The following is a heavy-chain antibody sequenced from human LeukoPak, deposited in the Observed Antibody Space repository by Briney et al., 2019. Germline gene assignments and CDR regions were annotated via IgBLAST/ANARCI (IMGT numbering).Heavy chain of an antibody. CDR1: GGSISSYY. D-gene: IGHD2-15*01. Sequence: PSETLSLTCTVSGGSISSYYWSWIRQPPGKGLEWIGYIYYSGSTNYNPSLKSRVTISVDTSKNQFSLKLSSVTAADTAVYYCERGGTRSFDYWGQGTLVTVSS. CDR2: IYYSGST. J-gene: IGHJ4*02. CDR3: ERGGTRSFDY. V-gene: IGHV4-59*08.